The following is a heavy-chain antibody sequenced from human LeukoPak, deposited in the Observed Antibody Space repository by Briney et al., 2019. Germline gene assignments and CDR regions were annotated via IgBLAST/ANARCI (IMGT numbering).Heavy chain of an antibody. J-gene: IGHJ5*02. V-gene: IGHV1-46*01. CDR1: GYTFTSYY. CDR3: ARDQDDILTGVNWFDP. D-gene: IGHD3-9*01. Sequence: GGSVKVSCKASGYTFTSYYMHWVRQAPGQGLEWMGIINPSGGSTSYAQKFQGRVTMTRDTSTSTVYMELSSLRSEDTAVYYCARDQDDILTGVNWFDPWGQGTLVTVSS. CDR2: INPSGGST.